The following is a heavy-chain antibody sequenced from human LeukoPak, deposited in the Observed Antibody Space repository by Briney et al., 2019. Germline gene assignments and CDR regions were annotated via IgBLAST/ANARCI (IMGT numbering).Heavy chain of an antibody. CDR1: GFTLSSYV. CDR2: ISYDGSNK. CDR3: AKDQDVGYSGNPKAIDY. J-gene: IGHJ4*02. D-gene: IGHD5-12*01. V-gene: IGHV3-30*18. Sequence: GGSLRLSCAASGFTLSSYVIHWVRQAPGKGLEWVAVISYDGSNKYYADSVKGRCTLSRDNSKKTLYLQMNSLRAEDTAVYYCAKDQDVGYSGNPKAIDYWGQGTLVTVSS.